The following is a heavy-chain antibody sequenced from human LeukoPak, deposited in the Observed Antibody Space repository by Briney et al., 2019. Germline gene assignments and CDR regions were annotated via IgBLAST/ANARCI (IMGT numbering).Heavy chain of an antibody. CDR2: IYYTGST. D-gene: IGHD6-13*01. V-gene: IGHV4-39*07. J-gene: IGHJ5*02. CDR1: GGSIRTSSYY. Sequence: SETLSLTCSVSGGSIRTSSYYWAWIRQPPGKGLEWIGSIYYTGSTYYNPSLKSGVIISVDTSKNQFSLKLRSVTAADTAVYYCAREYGSSHGFDPWGQGTLVTVSS. CDR3: AREYGSSHGFDP.